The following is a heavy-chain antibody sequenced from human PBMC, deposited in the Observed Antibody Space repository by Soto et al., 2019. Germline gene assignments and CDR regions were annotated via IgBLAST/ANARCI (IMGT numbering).Heavy chain of an antibody. CDR1: GGSISSYY. Sequence: SETLSLTCTVSGGSISSYYWSWIRQPPGKGLEWIGYIYYSGSTNYNPSLKSRVTISVDTSKNQFSLKLSSVTAADTAVYYCARLYGGYYYMDVWGKGTTVTAP. V-gene: IGHV4-59*08. J-gene: IGHJ6*03. CDR3: ARLYGGYYYMDV. D-gene: IGHD4-17*01. CDR2: IYYSGST.